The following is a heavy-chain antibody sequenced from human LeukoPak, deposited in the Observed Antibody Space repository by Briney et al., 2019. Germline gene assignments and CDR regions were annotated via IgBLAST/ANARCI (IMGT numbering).Heavy chain of an antibody. J-gene: IGHJ3*02. CDR3: ARPRWRGSESYVNAFDI. V-gene: IGHV5-51*01. CDR2: IYPGDSDT. D-gene: IGHD1-26*01. CDR1: GYSFTSYW. Sequence: GESLKISCKGSGYSFTSYWIGWVRQMPGKGLEWMGIIYPGDSDTRYSPSFQGQVTISADKSISTAYLQWSSLKASDTAMYYCARPRWRGSESYVNAFDIWGQGTMVTVSS.